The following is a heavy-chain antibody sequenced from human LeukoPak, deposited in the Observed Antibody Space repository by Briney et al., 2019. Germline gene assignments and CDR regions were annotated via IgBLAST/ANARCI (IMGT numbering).Heavy chain of an antibody. Sequence: GGSLRLSCAASGFTFSSYSMNWVRQAPGKGLEWVAVISYDGSNKYYADSVKGRFTISRDNSKNTLYLQMNSLRAEDTAVYYCARDPGDYGGDFMYYFDYWGQGTLVTVSS. J-gene: IGHJ4*02. V-gene: IGHV3-30*03. CDR3: ARDPGDYGGDFMYYFDY. CDR1: GFTFSSYS. D-gene: IGHD4-17*01. CDR2: ISYDGSNK.